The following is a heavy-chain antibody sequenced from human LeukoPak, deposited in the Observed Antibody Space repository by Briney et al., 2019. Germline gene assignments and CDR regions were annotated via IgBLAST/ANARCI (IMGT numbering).Heavy chain of an antibody. J-gene: IGHJ4*02. CDR3: AKLAVADGGFDY. V-gene: IGHV3-30*18. CDR2: ISYDGSNK. CDR1: GFTFSSYG. Sequence: PGRSLRLSCAASGFTFSSYGMHWVRQAPGKGLEWVAVISYDGSNKYYADSVKGRFTIFRDNSKNTLYLQMNSLRAEDTAVYYCAKLAVADGGFDYWGQGTLVTVSS. D-gene: IGHD6-19*01.